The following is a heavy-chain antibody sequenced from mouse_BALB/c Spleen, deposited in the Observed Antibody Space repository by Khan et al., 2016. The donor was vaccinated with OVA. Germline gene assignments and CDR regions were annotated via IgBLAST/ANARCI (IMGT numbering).Heavy chain of an antibody. CDR1: GYTFTSYW. CDR2: IGPGSGNT. D-gene: IGHD1-1*01. J-gene: IGHJ4*01. Sequence: DLVKPGASVKLSCKASGYTFTSYWINWIKQRPGQGLEWVGHIGPGSGNTYYNEIFAGKATLTADTSSSTAYLPLSSLSSEDSAVYFCERSNYYGSSLYAMDYWGQGTSVTVSS. CDR3: ERSNYYGSSLYAMDY. V-gene: IGHV1S41*01.